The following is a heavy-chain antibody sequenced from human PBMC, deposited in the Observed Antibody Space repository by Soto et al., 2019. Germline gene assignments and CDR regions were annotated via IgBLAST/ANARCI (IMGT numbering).Heavy chain of an antibody. CDR3: AREPRKTSIQLRPYYYYGMDV. CDR2: IIPIFGTA. D-gene: IGHD5-18*01. J-gene: IGHJ6*02. CDR1: GGTFSSYA. V-gene: IGHV1-69*06. Sequence: QVQLVQSGAEVKKPGSSVKVSCKASGGTFSSYAISWVRQAPGQGLEWMGGIIPIFGTANYAQKFQGRVTITADKSTSTAYMELSSLRSEDTAVYYCAREPRKTSIQLRPYYYYGMDVWGQGTTVTVSS.